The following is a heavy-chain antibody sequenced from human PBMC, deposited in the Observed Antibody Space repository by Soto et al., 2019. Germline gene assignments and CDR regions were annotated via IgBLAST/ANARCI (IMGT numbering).Heavy chain of an antibody. V-gene: IGHV3-11*01. Sequence: QVQLVESGGGLVKPGGSLRLSCAASGFTFSDYYMNWIRQAPGKGLEWVSYISSSGGTLVYADSVKGRFTISRDNTKNLLYLQMNSLRAEDTAVYYCARDRGGYDQFDYWSQGALVTVSS. CDR3: ARDRGGYDQFDY. CDR1: GFTFSDYY. J-gene: IGHJ4*02. D-gene: IGHD5-12*01. CDR2: ISSSGGTL.